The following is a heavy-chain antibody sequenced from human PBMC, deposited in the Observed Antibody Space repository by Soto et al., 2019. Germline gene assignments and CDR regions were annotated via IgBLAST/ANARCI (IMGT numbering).Heavy chain of an antibody. V-gene: IGHV5-51*01. CDR2: IYPDDSDT. D-gene: IGHD3-9*01. J-gene: IGHJ6*02. CDR1: GYSFSSYW. CDR3: ARNSLTGYYNYYYSMDV. Sequence: GESRKISCKSSGYSFSSYWIAWVRLMPGKGLEWMGSIYPDDSDTKYSPSFQGQVTISADKSISAAYLQWSSLKASDTAIYYCARNSLTGYYNYYYSMDVWGQGTKVTVS.